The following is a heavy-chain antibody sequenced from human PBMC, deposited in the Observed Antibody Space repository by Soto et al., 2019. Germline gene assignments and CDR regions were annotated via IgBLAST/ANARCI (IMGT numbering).Heavy chain of an antibody. CDR1: GGSFSGYY. J-gene: IGHJ6*03. V-gene: IGHV4-34*01. CDR2: INHSGST. D-gene: IGHD2-2*01. Sequence: PSETLSLTCAVYGGSFSGYYWSWIRQPPGKGLEWIGEINHSGSTNYNPSLKSRVTISVDTSKYQFSLKLSSVTAADRAVYYCARGKRYQLSKLYYMDVWGKGTTVTVSS. CDR3: ARGKRYQLSKLYYMDV.